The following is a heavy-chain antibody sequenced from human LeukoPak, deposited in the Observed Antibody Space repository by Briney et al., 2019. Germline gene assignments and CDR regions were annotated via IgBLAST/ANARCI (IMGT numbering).Heavy chain of an antibody. J-gene: IGHJ3*01. D-gene: IGHD5-18*01. CDR1: GGSFSGYY. CDR2: INHSGST. Sequence: SETLSLTCAVYGGSFSGYYWSWIRQPPGKGLEWIGEINHSGSTNYNPSLKSRVTISVDTSKNQFSLKLSSVTAADTAVYYCARVGYSYGGQEVWGQGTMVTVSS. V-gene: IGHV4-34*01. CDR3: ARVGYSYGGQEV.